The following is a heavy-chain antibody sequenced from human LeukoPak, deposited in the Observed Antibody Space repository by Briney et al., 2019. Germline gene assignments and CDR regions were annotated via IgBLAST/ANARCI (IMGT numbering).Heavy chain of an antibody. CDR2: ITHTGST. V-gene: IGHV4-34*01. Sequence: PSETLSLTCAVYGGSFNGSYWSWIRQPPGKGLEWIGEITHTGSTNYNPSLKSRTTISLDTSKNHFSLRLSSLTAADTAVYYCARGNWFDSWGQGSLVTVSS. J-gene: IGHJ5*01. CDR3: ARGNWFDS. CDR1: GGSFNGSY.